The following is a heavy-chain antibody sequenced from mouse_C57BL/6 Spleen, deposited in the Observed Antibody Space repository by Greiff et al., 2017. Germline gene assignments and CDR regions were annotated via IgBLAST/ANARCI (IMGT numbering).Heavy chain of an antibody. CDR1: GYAFSSYW. D-gene: IGHD1-1*01. CDR3: ARSGYYGSSYWYFDV. Sequence: QVQLQQSGAELVKPGASVKISCKASGYAFSSYWMNWVKQRPGKGLEWIGQIYPGDGDTNYNGKFKGKATLTADKSSSTAYMQLSSLTSEDSAVYFCARSGYYGSSYWYFDVGGTGNTVTGSS. J-gene: IGHJ1*03. V-gene: IGHV1-80*01. CDR2: IYPGDGDT.